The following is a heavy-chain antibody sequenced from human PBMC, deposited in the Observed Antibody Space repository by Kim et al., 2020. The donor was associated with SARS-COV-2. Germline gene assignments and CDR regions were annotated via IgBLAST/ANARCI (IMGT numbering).Heavy chain of an antibody. CDR2: IYYGGST. CDR3: ARVFSSGSYYSYYYGMDV. Sequence: SETLSLTCTVSGGSISSSSYYWGWVRQPPGKGLEWIANIYYGGSTYYNPSLKSRVTISVDTSKNQFCLKLSSVTAADTAVYYCARVFSSGSYYSYYYGMDVWGQGTTVTVSS. D-gene: IGHD3-10*01. CDR1: GGSISSSSYY. J-gene: IGHJ6*02. V-gene: IGHV4-39*07.